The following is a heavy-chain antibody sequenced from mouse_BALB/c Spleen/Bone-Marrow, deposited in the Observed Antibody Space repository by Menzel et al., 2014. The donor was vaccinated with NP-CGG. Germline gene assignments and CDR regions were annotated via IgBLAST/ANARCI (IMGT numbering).Heavy chain of an antibody. CDR1: GFSLTDYG. D-gene: IGHD2-10*02. Sequence: VQRVESGPGLVAPSQRLSITCTVSGFSLTDYGINWVRQPPGKGLEWLGMIWGDGTTDYNSALRSRLSINKDNSRSQVFLKMNSLQTDDTARYYCAREKYGNYYAMGYWGQGTSVTVSS. CDR2: IWGDGTT. CDR3: AREKYGNYYAMGY. J-gene: IGHJ4*01. V-gene: IGHV2-6-7*01.